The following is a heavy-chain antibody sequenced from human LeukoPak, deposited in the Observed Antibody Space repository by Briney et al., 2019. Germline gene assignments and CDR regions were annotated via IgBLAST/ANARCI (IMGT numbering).Heavy chain of an antibody. CDR1: GGSFSGYY. CDR2: INHSGST. J-gene: IGHJ4*02. D-gene: IGHD3-22*01. V-gene: IGHV4-34*01. Sequence: PSETLSLTCAVYGGSFSGYYWSWIRQPPGKGLEWIGEINHSGSTNYNPSLKSRGTISVDTSKNQFSLKLSSVTAADTAVYYCARVRRGGGTMIVVVITRGDFDYWGQGTLVTVSS. CDR3: ARVRRGGGTMIVVVITRGDFDY.